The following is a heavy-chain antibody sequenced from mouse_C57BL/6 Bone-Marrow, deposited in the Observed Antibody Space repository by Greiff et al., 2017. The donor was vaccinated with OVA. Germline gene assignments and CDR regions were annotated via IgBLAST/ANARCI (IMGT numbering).Heavy chain of an antibody. V-gene: IGHV1-76*01. D-gene: IGHD2-2*01. Sequence: VQLQQSGAELVRPGASVKLSCKASGYTFTDYYISWVKQRPGQGLEWIARIYPGNGNIYYNEKFKGKATLTAEKSSSTAYMQLSSLTSDDSAVYFCARSERLRDYLDYWGQGTTLTVSS. CDR3: ARSERLRDYLDY. J-gene: IGHJ2*01. CDR1: GYTFTDYY. CDR2: IYPGNGNI.